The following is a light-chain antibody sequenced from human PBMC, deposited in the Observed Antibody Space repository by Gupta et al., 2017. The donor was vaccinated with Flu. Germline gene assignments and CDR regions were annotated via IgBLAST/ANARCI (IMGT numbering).Light chain of an antibody. Sequence: SSLSASVGDRVTITCRASQSIVTYLNWYQQKPGKAPELLIYAASTLQSGVPSRFSGSGSGTDFSLTITSRQPEDFATYYCQQSYNTPLYTFGQGTKVEIK. V-gene: IGKV1-39*01. J-gene: IGKJ2*01. CDR3: QQSYNTPLYT. CDR2: AAS. CDR1: QSIVTY.